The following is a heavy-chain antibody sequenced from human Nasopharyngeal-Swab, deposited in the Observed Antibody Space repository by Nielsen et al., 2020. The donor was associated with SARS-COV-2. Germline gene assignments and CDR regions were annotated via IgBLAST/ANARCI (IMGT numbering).Heavy chain of an antibody. J-gene: IGHJ6*02. D-gene: IGHD6-19*01. Sequence: GESLKISCAVSGLTFSSYDMTWVRQAPGKGLEWVSTISGSGGSTNYADSVKGRFTISRDNAKNSLYLQMNSLRAEDTAVYYCAREQWLGTYYYYGMDVWGQGTTVTVSS. CDR2: ISGSGGST. V-gene: IGHV3-23*01. CDR1: GLTFSSYD. CDR3: AREQWLGTYYYYGMDV.